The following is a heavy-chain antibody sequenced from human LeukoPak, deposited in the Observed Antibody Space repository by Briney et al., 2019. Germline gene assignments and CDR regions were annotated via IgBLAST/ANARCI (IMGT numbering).Heavy chain of an antibody. J-gene: IGHJ4*02. CDR1: GFTFSSYW. Sequence: PGGSLRLSCAASGFTFSSYWMSWVRQAPGKGLEWVANIGHDGSETYYVDSLRGRFTISRDNAKNLVYLQMSSLRAEDTAIYYCARDETYDYESNGYLDFWGQGTVVTVSS. CDR2: IGHDGSET. CDR3: ARDETYDYESNGYLDF. V-gene: IGHV3-7*01. D-gene: IGHD3-22*01.